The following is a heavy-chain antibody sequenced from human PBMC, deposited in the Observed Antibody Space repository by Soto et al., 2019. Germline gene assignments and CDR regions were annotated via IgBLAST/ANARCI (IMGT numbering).Heavy chain of an antibody. D-gene: IGHD1-26*01. J-gene: IGHJ4*02. V-gene: IGHV3-48*03. CDR3: ARDYIVGATPVYFDY. Sequence: GSLRLSCAASGCTFSSYEMNWVRQAPGKGLEWVSYISSSGSTIYYADSVKGRFTISRDNAKNSLYLQMNSLRAEDTAVYYCARDYIVGATPVYFDYWGQGTLVTVSS. CDR1: GCTFSSYE. CDR2: ISSSGSTI.